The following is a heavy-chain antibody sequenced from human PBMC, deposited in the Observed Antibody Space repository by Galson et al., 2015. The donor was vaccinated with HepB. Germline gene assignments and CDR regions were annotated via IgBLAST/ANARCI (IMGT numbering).Heavy chain of an antibody. CDR2: INPNRGGT. CDR1: GYTFTGYY. J-gene: IGHJ4*02. D-gene: IGHD3-10*01. Sequence: SVKVSCKASGYTFTGYYMHWVRQAPGQGLEWMGWINPNRGGTNYAQKFQGRVTMTRDTSISTAYMELSRLRSDDTAVYYCAREALWFGEPGGVDYWGQGTLVTVSS. V-gene: IGHV1-2*02. CDR3: AREALWFGEPGGVDY.